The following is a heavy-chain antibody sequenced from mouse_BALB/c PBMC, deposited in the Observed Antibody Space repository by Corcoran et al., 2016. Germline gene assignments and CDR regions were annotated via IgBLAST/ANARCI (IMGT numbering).Heavy chain of an antibody. Sequence: QIQLVQSGPELKKPGETVKISCKASGYTFTNYGMNWVKQAPGKGLKWMGWINTYTGEPTYADDFKGRFAFSLETSASTAYLQINNLKNEDTATYFCARKLRRAMDYWGQGTSVTVSS. CDR1: GYTFTNYG. V-gene: IGHV9-3-1*01. CDR2: INTYTGEP. J-gene: IGHJ4*01. CDR3: ARKLRRAMDY. D-gene: IGHD2-12*01.